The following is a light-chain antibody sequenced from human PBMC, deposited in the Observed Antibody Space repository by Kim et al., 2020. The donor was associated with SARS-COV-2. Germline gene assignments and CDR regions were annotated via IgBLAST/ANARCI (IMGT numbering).Light chain of an antibody. V-gene: IGLV3-19*01. CDR2: GKN. J-gene: IGLJ2*01. CDR1: SLRRDY. Sequence: SSELTQDPAVSVALGQTVSITCQGDSLRRDYVSWYQRRPGQAPVLVIYGKNNRPAGIPDRFSGSSSGNTASLTITGAQAEDEADYYCQSRDSSGKVVFGGGTKLTVL. CDR3: QSRDSSGKVV.